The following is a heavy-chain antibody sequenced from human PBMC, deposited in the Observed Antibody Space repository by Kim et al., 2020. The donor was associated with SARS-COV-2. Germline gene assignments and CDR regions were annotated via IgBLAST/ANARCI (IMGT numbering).Heavy chain of an antibody. D-gene: IGHD6-19*01. Sequence: SETLSLTCTVSGGSISSYYWSWIRQPPGKGLEWIGYIYYSGSTNYNPSLKSRVTISVDTSKNQFSLKLSSVTAADTAVYYCARAPYSSGWYGGDFAFDIWGQGTMVTVSS. J-gene: IGHJ3*02. CDR3: ARAPYSSGWYGGDFAFDI. V-gene: IGHV4-59*13. CDR1: GGSISSYY. CDR2: IYYSGST.